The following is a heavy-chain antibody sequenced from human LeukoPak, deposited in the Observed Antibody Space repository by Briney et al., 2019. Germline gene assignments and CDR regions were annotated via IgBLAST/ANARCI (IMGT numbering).Heavy chain of an antibody. CDR1: GFTVSSNY. CDR3: AKAVVPAAILGYFDY. J-gene: IGHJ4*02. Sequence: GGSLRLSCAASGFTVSSNYMSWVRQAPGKGLEWVSIIYSGGSTYYADSVKGRFTISRDNSKNTLYLQMNSLRAEDTAVYYCAKAVVPAAILGYFDYWGQGTLVTVSS. V-gene: IGHV3-53*01. D-gene: IGHD2-2*01. CDR2: IYSGGST.